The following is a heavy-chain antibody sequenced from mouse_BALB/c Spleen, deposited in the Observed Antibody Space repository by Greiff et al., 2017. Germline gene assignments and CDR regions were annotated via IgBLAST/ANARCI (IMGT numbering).Heavy chain of an antibody. CDR2: ILPGSGST. CDR3: ARGASIGLRLLAY. D-gene: IGHD2-4*01. J-gene: IGHJ3*01. Sequence: VQLQQSGAELMKPGASVKISCQATGYTFSSYWIEWVKQRPGHGLEWIGEILPGSGSTNYNEKFKGKATFTADTSSNTAYMQLSSLTSEDSAVYYCARGASIGLRLLAYWGQGTLVTVSA. V-gene: IGHV1-9*01. CDR1: GYTFSSYW.